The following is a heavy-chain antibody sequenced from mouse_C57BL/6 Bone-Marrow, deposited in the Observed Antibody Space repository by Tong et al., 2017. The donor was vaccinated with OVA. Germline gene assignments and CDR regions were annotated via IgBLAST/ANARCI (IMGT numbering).Heavy chain of an antibody. CDR3: ARHDYYGSPFAY. D-gene: IGHD1-1*01. V-gene: IGHV5-15*01. Sequence: EVQLQEPGGGLVQPGGSLKLSCAASGFTFSDYGMAWVRQAPRKGPEWVAFISNLAYSIYYADTVTGRFTISRENAKNTLYLEMSSLRSEDTAMYYCARHDYYGSPFAYWGQGTLVTVSA. J-gene: IGHJ3*01. CDR1: GFTFSDYG. CDR2: ISNLAYSI.